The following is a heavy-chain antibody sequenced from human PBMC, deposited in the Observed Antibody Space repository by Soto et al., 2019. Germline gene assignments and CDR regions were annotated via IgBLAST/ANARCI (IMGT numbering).Heavy chain of an antibody. J-gene: IGHJ6*02. D-gene: IGHD3-3*01. CDR3: ARDRSDTTIYGNYYYYGMDV. CDR2: IYYSGST. V-gene: IGHV4-31*03. CDR1: GGSISSGGYY. Sequence: SETLSLTCTVSGGSISSGGYYWSWIRQHPGKGLEWIGYIYYSGSTYYNPSLKSRVTISVDTSKNQFSLKLSSVTAADTAVYYCARDRSDTTIYGNYYYYGMDVWGQGTTVTVSS.